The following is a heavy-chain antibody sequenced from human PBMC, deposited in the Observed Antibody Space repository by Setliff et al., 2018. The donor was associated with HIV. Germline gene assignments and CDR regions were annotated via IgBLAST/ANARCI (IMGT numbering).Heavy chain of an antibody. CDR3: AGRYSSTWYYFDY. J-gene: IGHJ4*02. CDR2: INPNSGGT. D-gene: IGHD6-13*01. CDR1: GYTFTGNY. Sequence: ASVKVSCKASGYTFTGNYMHWVRQAPGQGLEWMGRINPNSGGTNYAQKFQGRVTMTRDTSISTAYMELSSLKSEDTAVYYCAGRYSSTWYYFDYWGQGTLVTVSS. V-gene: IGHV1-2*06.